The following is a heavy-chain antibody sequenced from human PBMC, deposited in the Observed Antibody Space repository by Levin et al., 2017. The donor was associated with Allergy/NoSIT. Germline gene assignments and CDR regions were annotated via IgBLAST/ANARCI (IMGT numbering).Heavy chain of an antibody. J-gene: IGHJ5*02. CDR2: FDPEDGET. V-gene: IGHV1-24*01. CDR3: ATVKVATGDWFDP. Sequence: GESLKISCKVSGYTLTELSMHWVRQAPGKGLEWMGGFDPEDGETIYAQKFQGRVTMTEDTSTDTAYMELSSLRSEDTAVYYCATVKVATGDWFDPWGQGTLVTVSS. CDR1: GYTLTELS. D-gene: IGHD5-12*01.